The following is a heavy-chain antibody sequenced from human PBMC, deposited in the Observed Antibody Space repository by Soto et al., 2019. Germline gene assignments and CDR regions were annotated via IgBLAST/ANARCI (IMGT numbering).Heavy chain of an antibody. J-gene: IGHJ6*02. Sequence: QVQLVQSRAEVKNPGASVKVSCKASGYSFTRYGIAWARQAPGQGLEWMGWINTYNGNTNYAQNPQGRVTLTTVTATSTAYMELTGLRSNATAIYYCAMVDVYVTPSPQDVWGQGTTVIVSS. D-gene: IGHD3-16*01. CDR1: GYSFTRYG. CDR2: INTYNGNT. V-gene: IGHV1-18*01. CDR3: AMVDVYVTPSPQDV.